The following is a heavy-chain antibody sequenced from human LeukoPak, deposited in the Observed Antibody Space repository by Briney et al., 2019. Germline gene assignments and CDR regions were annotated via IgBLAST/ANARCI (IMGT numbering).Heavy chain of an antibody. CDR3: AKSKVILTGYYTLLDY. CDR2: ISGSGGST. V-gene: IGHV3-23*01. Sequence: PGGSLRLSCAASGFTFSSYAMSWVRQAPGKALEWVSAISGSGGSTYYADSVKGRFTISRDNSKNTLYLQMNSLRAEDTAVYYCAKSKVILTGYYTLLDYWGQGTLVTVSS. CDR1: GFTFSSYA. J-gene: IGHJ4*02. D-gene: IGHD3-9*01.